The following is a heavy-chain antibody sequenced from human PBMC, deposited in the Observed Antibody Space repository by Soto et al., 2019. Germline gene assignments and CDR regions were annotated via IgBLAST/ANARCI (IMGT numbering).Heavy chain of an antibody. CDR2: IIPIFGTA. V-gene: IGHV1-69*13. CDR3: ARDQLEWLVAYYYYYGMDV. J-gene: IGHJ6*02. Sequence: SVKVSCKASGGTFSSYAISWVRQAPGQGLEWMGGIIPIFGTANYAQKFQGRVTITADESTSTAYMELSSLRSEDTAVYYCARDQLEWLVAYYYYYGMDVWGQGTTVTVSS. CDR1: GGTFSSYA. D-gene: IGHD6-19*01.